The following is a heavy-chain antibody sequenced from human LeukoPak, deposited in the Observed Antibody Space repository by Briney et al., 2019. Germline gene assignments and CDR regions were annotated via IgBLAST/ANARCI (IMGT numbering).Heavy chain of an antibody. CDR3: ARLVVVVAATRWFDP. Sequence: GGSLRLSCAASGFNFRSYGMQWVRQAPGKGLEWVSVIYSGGSTYYADSVKGRFTISRDNSKNTLYLQMNSLRAEDTAVYYCARLVVVVAATRWFDPWGQGTLVTVSS. D-gene: IGHD2-15*01. CDR1: GFNFRSYG. CDR2: IYSGGST. J-gene: IGHJ5*02. V-gene: IGHV3-66*04.